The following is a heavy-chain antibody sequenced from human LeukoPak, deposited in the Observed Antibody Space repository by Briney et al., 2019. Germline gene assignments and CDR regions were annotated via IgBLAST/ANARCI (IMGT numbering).Heavy chain of an antibody. CDR1: GGSISSTDYY. J-gene: IGHJ4*02. Sequence: PSETLSLTCTVSGGSISSTDYYWGWIRQPPGKGLEWIGTLYYSGSTDYNPSLKSRVTISLDTSKHQFSLRLTSVTAADTAVYYCAIGANDSGSYQYFFDYWGQGTLVTVSS. D-gene: IGHD3-10*01. CDR2: LYYSGST. V-gene: IGHV4-39*07. CDR3: AIGANDSGSYQYFFDY.